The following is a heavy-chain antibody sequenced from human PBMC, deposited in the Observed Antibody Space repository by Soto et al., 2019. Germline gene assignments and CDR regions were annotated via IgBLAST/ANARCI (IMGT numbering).Heavy chain of an antibody. J-gene: IGHJ3*02. CDR2: IWYDGSNK. CDR3: ARGLDILTGYYSGAFDI. CDR1: GFTFSSYG. D-gene: IGHD3-9*01. V-gene: IGHV3-33*01. Sequence: QVQLVESGGGVVQPGRSLRLSCAASGFTFSSYGMHWVRQAPGKGLEWVAVIWYDGSNKYYADSVKGRFTISRDNSKNTLYLQMNGLRAEDTAVYYCARGLDILTGYYSGAFDIWGQGTMVTVSS.